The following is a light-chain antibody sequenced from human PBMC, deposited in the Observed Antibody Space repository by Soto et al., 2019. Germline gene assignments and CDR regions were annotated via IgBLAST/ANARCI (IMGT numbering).Light chain of an antibody. J-gene: IGKJ1*01. V-gene: IGKV3-20*01. CDR2: DAS. CDR1: QSVSGSH. CDR3: QQYATFGT. Sequence: EIVLTQSPDTLSLSPGERATLSCRASQSVSGSHLAWYQQKSGQSPRLLIYDASTRATGIPDRFSGSGSGTDFTLIISRLEPEDFAVYYCQQYATFGTFGQGTKVDIK.